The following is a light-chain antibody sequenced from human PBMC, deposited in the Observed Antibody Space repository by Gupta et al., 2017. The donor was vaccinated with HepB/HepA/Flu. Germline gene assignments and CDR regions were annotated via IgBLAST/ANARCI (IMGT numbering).Light chain of an antibody. J-gene: IGLJ2*01. CDR3: HSTDNSGNYLL. CDR2: NDN. Sequence: STELTQPPSVSVSPGQTATIICSGDAFPKQYAYWYQQRPGQAPVQVIFNDNERCSGIPERFSASNSGTTATLTISGVQAEDEADYYCHSTDNSGNYLLFGGGTKLTVL. CDR1: AFPKQY. V-gene: IGLV3-25*03.